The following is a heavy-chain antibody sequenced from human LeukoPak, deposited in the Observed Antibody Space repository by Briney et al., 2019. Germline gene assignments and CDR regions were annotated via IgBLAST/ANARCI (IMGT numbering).Heavy chain of an antibody. CDR2: IYTSGST. Sequence: SETLSLTCTVSGAAISSYYWSWIRQPAGKGLEWIGRIYTSGSTNYNPSLKSRVTMSVDTSKNQFSLKLSSVTAADTAVYYCARASADFWSGYVDYWGQGTLVTVSS. J-gene: IGHJ4*02. V-gene: IGHV4-4*07. CDR1: GAAISSYY. D-gene: IGHD3-3*01. CDR3: ARASADFWSGYVDY.